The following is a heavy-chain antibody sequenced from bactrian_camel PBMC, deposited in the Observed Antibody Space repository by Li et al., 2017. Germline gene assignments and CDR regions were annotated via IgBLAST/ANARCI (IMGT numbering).Heavy chain of an antibody. J-gene: IGHJ4*01. CDR2: IDSQGLS. CDR1: VYTSGFWC. D-gene: IGHD2*01. Sequence: HVQLVESGGGSVQAGGSLRLSCKSNVYTSGFWCMGWFRHGPGQEGVAYIDSQGLSTYADAVKGRFSISRDNDKNTLYLQMNSLAPDDTAIYYCAYDPGASHCNSDPWTALTLGIFWGQGTQVTVS. V-gene: IGHV3S53*01. CDR3: AYDPGASHCNSDPWTALTLGIF.